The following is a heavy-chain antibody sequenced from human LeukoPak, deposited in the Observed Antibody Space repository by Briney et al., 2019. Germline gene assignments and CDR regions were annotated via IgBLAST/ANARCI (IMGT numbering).Heavy chain of an antibody. CDR2: ISSSSSYI. CDR1: GFTFSSYS. Sequence: GGSLRLSCAASGFTFSSYSMNWVRQAPGKGLEWVSSISSSSSYIYYADSVKGRFTISRDNAKNSLYLQMNSLIAEDTALYYCARDTVATKYYYYMDVWGKGTTVTVSS. CDR3: ARDTVATKYYYYMDV. D-gene: IGHD4-17*01. J-gene: IGHJ6*03. V-gene: IGHV3-21*01.